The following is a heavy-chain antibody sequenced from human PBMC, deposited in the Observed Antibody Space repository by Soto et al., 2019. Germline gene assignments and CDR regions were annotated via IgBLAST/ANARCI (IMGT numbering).Heavy chain of an antibody. J-gene: IGHJ6*02. Sequence: ASVKVSCKASGYTFTSYDINWVRKATGQGLEWMGWMNPNSCNTGYAQKFQGRVTMTRNTSISTAYMELSSLRSEDTAVYYCARGPGGLLMVYYYYYGMDVWRQGTTVTVSS. CDR3: ARGPGGLLMVYYYYYGMDV. CDR1: GYTFTSYD. V-gene: IGHV1-8*01. D-gene: IGHD2-8*01. CDR2: MNPNSCNT.